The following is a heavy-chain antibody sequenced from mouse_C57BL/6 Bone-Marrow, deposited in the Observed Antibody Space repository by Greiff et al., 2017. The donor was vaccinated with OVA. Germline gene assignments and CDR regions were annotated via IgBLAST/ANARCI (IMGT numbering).Heavy chain of an antibody. CDR2: ISDGGSYT. Sequence: DVQLVESGGGLVKPGGSLKLSCAASGFTFSSYAMSWVRQTPEKRLEWVATISDGGSYTYYPDNVKGRFTISRDNAKNNLYLQMSHLKSEDTAMYYCARDRGYSNYLYYFDYWGQGTTLTVSS. V-gene: IGHV5-4*01. CDR1: GFTFSSYA. CDR3: ARDRGYSNYLYYFDY. J-gene: IGHJ2*01. D-gene: IGHD2-5*01.